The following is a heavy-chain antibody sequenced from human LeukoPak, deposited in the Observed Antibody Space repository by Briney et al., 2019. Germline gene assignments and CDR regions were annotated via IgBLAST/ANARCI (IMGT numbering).Heavy chain of an antibody. V-gene: IGHV3-64*01. D-gene: IGHD5-18*01. CDR1: GFTFSSYA. CDR3: ARVGRGYSYGYLGLDY. Sequence: GGSLRLSCAASGFTFSSYAMHWVRQAPGKGLEYVPAISSNGGSTYYANSVKGRFTISRDNPKNTLYLQMGSLRAEDMAVYYCARVGRGYSYGYLGLDYWGQGTLVTVSS. CDR2: ISSNGGST. J-gene: IGHJ4*02.